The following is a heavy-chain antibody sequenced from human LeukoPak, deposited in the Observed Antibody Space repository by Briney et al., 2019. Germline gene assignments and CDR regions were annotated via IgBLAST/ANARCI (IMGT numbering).Heavy chain of an antibody. Sequence: PSETLSLTCTVSGGSISSSSYYWGWIRQPPGKGLEWIGSIYYSGSTYYNPSLKSRVTISVDTSKNQFSLKLSSVTAADMAVYYCARSRGFYSSSFFDYWGQGTLVTVSS. CDR3: ARSRGFYSSSFFDY. CDR1: GGSISSSSYY. V-gene: IGHV4-39*01. CDR2: IYYSGST. D-gene: IGHD6-6*01. J-gene: IGHJ4*02.